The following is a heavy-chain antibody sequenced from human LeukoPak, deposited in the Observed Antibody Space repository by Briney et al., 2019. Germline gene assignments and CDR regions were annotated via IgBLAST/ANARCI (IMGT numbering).Heavy chain of an antibody. CDR1: GYTFTSYY. D-gene: IGHD5-18*01. CDR3: ARDRGTAMATGDYYYYMDV. CDR2: INPSGGSA. J-gene: IGHJ6*03. V-gene: IGHV1-46*01. Sequence: ASVKVSCKASGYTFTSYYMHWVRQAPGQGLEWMGIINPSGGSASYAQKFQGRVTMTRDMSTSTVYMELSSLRSEDTAVYYCARDRGTAMATGDYYYYMDVWGKGTTVTISS.